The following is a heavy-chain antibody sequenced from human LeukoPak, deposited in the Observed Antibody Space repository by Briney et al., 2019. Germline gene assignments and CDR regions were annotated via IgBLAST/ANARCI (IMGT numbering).Heavy chain of an antibody. J-gene: IGHJ4*02. CDR3: ARDRRVVPAASFDY. CDR2: ISAYNGNT. Sequence: ASVKASCKASGYTFTSHGISWVRQAPGQGLEWMGWISAYNGNTNYAQKLQGRVTMTTDTSTSTAYMELRSLRSDDTAVYYCARDRRVVPAASFDYWGQGTLVTVSS. V-gene: IGHV1-18*01. D-gene: IGHD2-2*01. CDR1: GYTFTSHG.